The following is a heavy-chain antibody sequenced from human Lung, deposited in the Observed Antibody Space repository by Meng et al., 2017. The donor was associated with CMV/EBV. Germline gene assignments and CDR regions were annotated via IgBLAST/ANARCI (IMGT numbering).Heavy chain of an antibody. J-gene: IGHJ4*02. D-gene: IGHD4-17*01. CDR2: VYYAGST. V-gene: IGHV4-61*01. CDR3: ARFATTVLPT. CDR1: GGSVSSGTYY. Sequence: SETLSLXCTVSGGSVSSGTYYWSWIRQPPGKGLEWIGYVYYAGSTNYNPSLESRVTISVNTSKNQFSLKLTSVTAADTAKYYCARFATTVLPTWGPGTLVPVSS.